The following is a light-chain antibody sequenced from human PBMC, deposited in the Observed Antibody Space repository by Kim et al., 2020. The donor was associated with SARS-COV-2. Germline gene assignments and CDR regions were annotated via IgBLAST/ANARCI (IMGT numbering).Light chain of an antibody. J-gene: IGLJ2*01. Sequence: QRVTVSCTGSSSNIGAGYDVHWYQQLPGTAPKLLIYGNSNRPSGVPDRFSDSKSGTSASLAITGLQAEDEADYYCQSYDSSLSGSVFGGGTQLTVL. CDR1: SSNIGAGYD. CDR3: QSYDSSLSGSV. CDR2: GNS. V-gene: IGLV1-40*01.